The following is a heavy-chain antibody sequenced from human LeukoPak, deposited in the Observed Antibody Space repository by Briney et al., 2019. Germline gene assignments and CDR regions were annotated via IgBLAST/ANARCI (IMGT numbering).Heavy chain of an antibody. Sequence: SETLSLTRTVSGGSINSDYWIWIRQPAGKGLEWIGRIHTGGGINSNPSLKSRVTMSVDTSKNQFSLKLTSVTAADTAVYYCARGMITAGGLHYWGQGTLVTVSS. CDR3: ARGMITAGGLHY. V-gene: IGHV4-4*07. J-gene: IGHJ4*02. CDR2: IHTGGGI. CDR1: GGSINSDY. D-gene: IGHD6-13*01.